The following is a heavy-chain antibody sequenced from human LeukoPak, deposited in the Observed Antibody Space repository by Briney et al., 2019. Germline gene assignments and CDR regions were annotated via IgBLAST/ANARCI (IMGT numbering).Heavy chain of an antibody. CDR1: GFTFGDYA. CDR2: IRSKAYGGTT. V-gene: IGHV3-49*04. D-gene: IGHD3-10*01. CDR3: TRAPSITMVRGVITLNYYYYYMDV. J-gene: IGHJ6*03. Sequence: PGGSLRLSCTASGFTFGDYAMSWVRQAPGKGLEWVGFIRSKAYGGTTEYAASVKGRFTISRDDSKSIAYLQMNSLKTEDTAVYYCTRAPSITMVRGVITLNYYYYYMDVWGKGTTVTISS.